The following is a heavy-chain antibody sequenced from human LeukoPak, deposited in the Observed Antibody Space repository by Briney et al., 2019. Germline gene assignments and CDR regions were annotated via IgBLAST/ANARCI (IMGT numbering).Heavy chain of an antibody. V-gene: IGHV1-46*01. D-gene: IGHD3-10*01. CDR3: ARESVRITSSGRGAFDI. Sequence: PGASVKVSCKASGYTLTNYFIHWVRQAPGQGLEWMGIINPTSGSTTYAQKFQGRVTMTRDTSTTTVYMELSSLRSEDTAVYHCARESVRITSSGRGAFDIWGQGTMVTVSS. J-gene: IGHJ3*02. CDR2: INPTSGST. CDR1: GYTLTNYF.